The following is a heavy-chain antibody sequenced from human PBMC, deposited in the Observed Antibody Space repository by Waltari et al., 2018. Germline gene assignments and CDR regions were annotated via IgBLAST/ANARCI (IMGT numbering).Heavy chain of an antibody. CDR1: GGPLRGYY. D-gene: IGHD2-8*02. J-gene: IGHJ6*02. CDR2: IKHAPNR. CDR3: ARLEDCTGPGGNCYSGDVFALDV. Sequence: QVHLQQWGAGALQPLDTLSLTCAVFGGPLRGYYWGWLRQPPGKGVEWIGEIKHAPNRNYNPTLKSRVTMSVDTSKNQFSLKLSSVTAADTGIYYCARLEDCTGPGGNCYSGDVFALDVWGQGTMVTVSS. V-gene: IGHV4-34*01.